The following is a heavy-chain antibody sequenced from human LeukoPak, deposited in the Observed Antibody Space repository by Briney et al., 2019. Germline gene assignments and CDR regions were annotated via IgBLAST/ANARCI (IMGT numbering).Heavy chain of an antibody. CDR1: GFTFSAYA. V-gene: IGHV3-23*01. D-gene: IGHD3-10*01. J-gene: IGHJ4*02. CDR3: AKSWGSGTYTFDY. Sequence: GGSLRLSCATTGFTFSAYAMSWVRQAPGKGLEWVSTITGGGDATYHADSVMGRFTISRDNSKNTLSLQMNSLRAEDTAVYYCAKSWGSGTYTFDYGGQGILVTVSA. CDR2: ITGGGDAT.